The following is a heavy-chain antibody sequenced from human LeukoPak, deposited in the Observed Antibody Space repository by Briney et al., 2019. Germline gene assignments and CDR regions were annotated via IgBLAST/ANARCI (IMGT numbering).Heavy chain of an antibody. D-gene: IGHD1-20*01. CDR1: GGTFISYA. CDR3: ARERYNWNDDYYYGMDV. CDR2: IIPIFGTA. Sequence: ASVKVSCKASGGTFISYAISWVRQAPGQGLEWMGGIIPIFGTANYAQKFQGRVTITADESTSTAYMELSSLRSEDTAVYYCARERYNWNDDYYYGMDVWGQGTTVTVSS. J-gene: IGHJ6*02. V-gene: IGHV1-69*13.